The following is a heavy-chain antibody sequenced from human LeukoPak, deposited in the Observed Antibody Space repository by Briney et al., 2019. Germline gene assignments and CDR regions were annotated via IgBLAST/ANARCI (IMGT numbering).Heavy chain of an antibody. J-gene: IGHJ4*02. CDR3: VRELPPVVQYYFDY. D-gene: IGHD3-22*01. V-gene: IGHV3-23*01. CDR1: GFTFRGYA. CDR2: ISSGGSS. Sequence: PGGSLRLSCAPSGFTFRGYAMSWVRQAPGKGLEWVSAISSGGSSYYADSLKGRFTISRDNSKNTLYLQMNSLRAEDTAVYYCVRELPPVVQYYFDYWGPGTLVTVSS.